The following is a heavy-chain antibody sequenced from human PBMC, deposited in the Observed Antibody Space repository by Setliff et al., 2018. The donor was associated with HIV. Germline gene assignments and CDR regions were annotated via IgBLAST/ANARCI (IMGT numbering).Heavy chain of an antibody. CDR3: AKDAGSYSYVHEYFQH. J-gene: IGHJ1*01. Sequence: LSLSCAASGFTFSSYGMHWVRQAPGKGLEWVAVIWYDGNNKYYADSVKGRFTISRDNSKNTLYLQMNSLRAEDTAVYYCAKDAGSYSYVHEYFQHWGQGTLVTV. V-gene: IGHV3-33*06. CDR1: GFTFSSYG. D-gene: IGHD5-18*01. CDR2: IWYDGNNK.